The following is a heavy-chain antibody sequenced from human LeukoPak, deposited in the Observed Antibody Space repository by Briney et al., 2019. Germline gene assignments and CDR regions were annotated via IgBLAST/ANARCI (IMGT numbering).Heavy chain of an antibody. CDR1: GFTFSSYG. CDR3: ARASYSSSSNWFDP. D-gene: IGHD6-6*01. V-gene: IGHV3-23*01. Sequence: GGTLRLSCAASGFTFSSYGMSWVRQAPGKGLEWVSAISGSGGSTYYADSVKGRFTISRDNSKNTLYLQMNSLRAEDTALYYCARASYSSSSNWFDPWGQGTLVTVSS. J-gene: IGHJ5*02. CDR2: ISGSGGST.